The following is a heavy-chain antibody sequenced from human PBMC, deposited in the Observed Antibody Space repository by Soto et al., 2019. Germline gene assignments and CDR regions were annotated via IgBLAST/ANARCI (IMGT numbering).Heavy chain of an antibody. CDR3: ARPKSIADYYGMDV. J-gene: IGHJ6*02. Sequence: GESLKISCKGSGYSVTSYWMSWVRQMPGKGLEWMGRIDPSDSYTNYSPSFQGHVTISADKSISTAYLQWSSLKASDTAMYYCARPKSIADYYGMDVWGQGTTLTVSS. CDR2: IDPSDSYT. CDR1: GYSVTSYW. D-gene: IGHD6-6*01. V-gene: IGHV5-10-1*01.